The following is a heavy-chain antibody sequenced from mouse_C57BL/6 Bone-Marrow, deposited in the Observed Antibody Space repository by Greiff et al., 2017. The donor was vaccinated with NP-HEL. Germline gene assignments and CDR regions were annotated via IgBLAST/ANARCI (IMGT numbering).Heavy chain of an antibody. CDR3: AVFITTVVAMDY. J-gene: IGHJ4*01. V-gene: IGHV1-55*01. Sequence: QVQLQQPGAELVKPGASVKMSCKASGYTFTSYWITWVKQRPGQGLEWIGDIYPGSGSTNYNEKFKGKATLTVDTSSSTAYMQLSSLTSEDSAVYYCAVFITTVVAMDYWGQGTSVTVSS. CDR1: GYTFTSYW. D-gene: IGHD1-1*01. CDR2: IYPGSGST.